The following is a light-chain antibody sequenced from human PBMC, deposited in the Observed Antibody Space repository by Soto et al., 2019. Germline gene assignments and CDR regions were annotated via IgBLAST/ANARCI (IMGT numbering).Light chain of an antibody. Sequence: QSALXQPPSASGSPGQSVTISCTGTSSDVGGYNYVSWYQQHPGKAPKLMIYEVSKRPSGVPDRFSGSKSGNTASLTVSGLQAEDEADYYCSSYAGTLYVFGTGTKVTVL. J-gene: IGLJ1*01. CDR1: SSDVGGYNY. V-gene: IGLV2-8*01. CDR2: EVS. CDR3: SSYAGTLYV.